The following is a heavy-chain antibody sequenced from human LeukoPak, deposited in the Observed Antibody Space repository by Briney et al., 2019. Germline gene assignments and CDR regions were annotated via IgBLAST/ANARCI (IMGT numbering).Heavy chain of an antibody. J-gene: IGHJ4*02. D-gene: IGHD4-17*01. CDR3: ARKPSDYGDYIDY. Sequence: PSETLSLTCTVSGGSISSYYWSWIRQPPGKGLEWIGYIYYSGSTNYNPSLKSRLTVSVDTSKNQFSLKLSSVTAADTAVYYCARKPSDYGDYIDYWGQGTLVTVSS. V-gene: IGHV4-59*12. CDR2: IYYSGST. CDR1: GGSISSYY.